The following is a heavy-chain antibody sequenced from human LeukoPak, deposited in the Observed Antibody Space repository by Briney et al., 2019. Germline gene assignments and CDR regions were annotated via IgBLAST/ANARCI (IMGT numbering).Heavy chain of an antibody. J-gene: IGHJ6*02. V-gene: IGHV4-59*01. CDR3: TTMVRGAPFWYGVDV. Sequence: SETLSLICSVCGGSISNYYCIWLRQPPGKAPEYIGYMHDSGFDEYNPSVKSRVTISIEGSKNQFSLRLSSVTAADTAVYYCTTMVRGAPFWYGVDVWGQGTTVTVSS. CDR2: MHDSGFD. CDR1: GGSISNYY. D-gene: IGHD3-10*01.